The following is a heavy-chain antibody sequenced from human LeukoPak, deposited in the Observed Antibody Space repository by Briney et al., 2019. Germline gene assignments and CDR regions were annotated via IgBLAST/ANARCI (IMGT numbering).Heavy chain of an antibody. CDR1: GGSISSYY. CDR2: IYYSGST. D-gene: IGHD3-22*01. V-gene: IGHV4-59*01. J-gene: IGHJ3*02. Sequence: SETLSLTCTVSGGSISSYYWSWIRQPLGKGLEWIGYIYYSGSTNYNPSLKSRVTISVDTSKNQFSLKLSSVTAADTAVYYCARRHTYYYDSSGYPLDALDIWGQGTMVTVSS. CDR3: ARRHTYYYDSSGYPLDALDI.